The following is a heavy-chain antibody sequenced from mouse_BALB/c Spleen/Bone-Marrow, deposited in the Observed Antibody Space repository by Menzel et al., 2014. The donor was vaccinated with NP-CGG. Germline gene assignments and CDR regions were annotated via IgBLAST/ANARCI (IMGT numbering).Heavy chain of an antibody. CDR3: ARHAYYDQTEVSFVY. CDR1: GFSFNSYG. V-gene: IGHV5-9-2*01. J-gene: IGHJ3*01. D-gene: IGHD2-4*01. Sequence: EVKLMESGGGLVKSGGSLKLSCAASGFSFNSYGMSWVRQTPEKRLEWVATISGGGSYTFYPDSVKGRFTISRDNAKNNLYLQLSSLRSEDTALYYCARHAYYDQTEVSFVYWGQGTLATGSA. CDR2: ISGGGSYT.